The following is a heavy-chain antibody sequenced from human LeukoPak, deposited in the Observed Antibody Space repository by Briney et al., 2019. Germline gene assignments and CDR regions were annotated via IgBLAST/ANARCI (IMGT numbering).Heavy chain of an antibody. CDR1: GGSISSSNYY. CDR3: ARANYYDSSGYSRGAFDI. Sequence: PSETLSLTCTVSGGSISSSNYYWGWIRQPPGKGLECIGSVYYSGNTYYNPSLKSRVTISVDTSKNQFSLKLSSVIAADTAVYYCARANYYDSSGYSRGAFDIWGQGTMVTVSS. D-gene: IGHD3-22*01. V-gene: IGHV4-39*07. CDR2: VYYSGNT. J-gene: IGHJ3*02.